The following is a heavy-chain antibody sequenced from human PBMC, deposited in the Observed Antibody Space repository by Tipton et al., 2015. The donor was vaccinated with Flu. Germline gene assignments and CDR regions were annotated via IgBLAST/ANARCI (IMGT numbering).Heavy chain of an antibody. Sequence: VQLVQSGGGVVQPGRSLRLSCAASGFTFSNYGMHWLRQAAGKGLEWVSFISYDGRNKYYADSMRGRFTISRDNSKNTLYLQMHSLQTEDTAVYYCAREGGVVVSDIDAFDIWGQGTMVTVSS. V-gene: IGHV3-30*19. D-gene: IGHD2-21*01. J-gene: IGHJ3*02. CDR1: GFTFSNYG. CDR2: ISYDGRNK. CDR3: AREGGVVVSDIDAFDI.